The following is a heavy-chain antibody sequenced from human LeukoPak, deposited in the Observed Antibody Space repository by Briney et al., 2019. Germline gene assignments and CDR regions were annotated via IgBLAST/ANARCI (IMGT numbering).Heavy chain of an antibody. D-gene: IGHD2-2*02. CDR1: GGSISSGDYY. CDR3: ARGPLGYCSSTSCYSNWFDP. J-gene: IGHJ5*02. CDR2: IYYSGST. V-gene: IGHV4-30-4*08. Sequence: SQTLSHTXTVSGGSISSGDYYWSWIRQPPGKGLEWIGYIYYSGSTYYNPSLKSRVTISVDTSKNQFSLKLSSVTAADTAVYYCARGPLGYCSSTSCYSNWFDPWGQGTLVTVSS.